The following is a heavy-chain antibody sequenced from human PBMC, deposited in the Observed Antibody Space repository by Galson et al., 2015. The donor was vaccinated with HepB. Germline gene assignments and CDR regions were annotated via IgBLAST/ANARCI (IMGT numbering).Heavy chain of an antibody. Sequence: SLRLSCAASGFSLSTYWMTWVRQAPGRGLEWVANIKGDGSQKHYLDSVKGRFTISRDNTKNSLYLQMDSLRAEDTAVYYCARRISLVRGIITKPDYYYGMDVWGRGTLVTVSS. CDR2: IKGDGSQK. V-gene: IGHV3-7*03. CDR3: ARRISLVRGIITKPDYYYGMDV. D-gene: IGHD3-10*01. CDR1: GFSLSTYW. J-gene: IGHJ6*02.